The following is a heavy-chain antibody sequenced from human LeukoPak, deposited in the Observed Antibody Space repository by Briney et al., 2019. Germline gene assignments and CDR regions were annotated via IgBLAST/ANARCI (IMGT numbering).Heavy chain of an antibody. Sequence: SETLSLTCTVSGGSISSSSYYWGWIRQPPGKGLEWIGSIYYSGSTYYNPTLKSRVTISVDRSKNQFSLKLSSVTAADTAVYYCARRRIMITFGGVIAKNWFDPWGQGTLVTVSS. CDR2: IYYSGST. CDR1: GGSISSSSYY. J-gene: IGHJ5*02. V-gene: IGHV4-39*07. D-gene: IGHD3-16*02. CDR3: ARRRIMITFGGVIAKNWFDP.